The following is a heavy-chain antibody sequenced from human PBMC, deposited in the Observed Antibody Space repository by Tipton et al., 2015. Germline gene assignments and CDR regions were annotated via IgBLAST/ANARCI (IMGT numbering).Heavy chain of an antibody. D-gene: IGHD6-25*01. CDR2: IYYSGST. CDR1: GGSISSTSYY. CDR3: AKDVHSSGWGYYFDY. Sequence: TLSLTCTVSGGSISSTSYYCGWIRQPPGKGLEWIGSIYYSGSTYYNPSLKSRVTISVDTSKNQFSLKLSSVTAADTAVYYCAKDVHSSGWGYYFDYWGQGTLVTVSS. V-gene: IGHV4-39*02. J-gene: IGHJ4*02.